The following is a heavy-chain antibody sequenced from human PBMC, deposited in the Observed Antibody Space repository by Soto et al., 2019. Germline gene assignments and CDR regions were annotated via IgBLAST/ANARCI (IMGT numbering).Heavy chain of an antibody. Sequence: QVQLVESGGGVVQPGRSLTLSCAASGFTFSNYGMHWVRQAPGKGLEWVAVISHDESKKYYADSVKGRFTISRDNSKNTLYLQMNSLRAEDTTVYYCAKGGGDWSHIDYWGQGTLVPVSS. D-gene: IGHD2-21*02. J-gene: IGHJ4*02. CDR1: GFTFSNYG. CDR3: AKGGGDWSHIDY. V-gene: IGHV3-30*18. CDR2: ISHDESKK.